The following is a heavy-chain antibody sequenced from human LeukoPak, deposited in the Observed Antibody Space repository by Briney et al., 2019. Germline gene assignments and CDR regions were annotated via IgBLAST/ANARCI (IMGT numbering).Heavy chain of an antibody. J-gene: IGHJ4*02. CDR1: GFTFRAFG. CDR2: ISYDGNIR. V-gene: IGHV3-30*18. Sequence: GGSLRLSCAASGFTFRAFGMHWVRQPPGKGLEWVAVISYDGNIRYYADSVKGRFTLSRDNSKNTLYLQTNTLRDEDTAVYYCAKASSNYFYYFEYWGQGTLVTVSS. CDR3: AKASSNYFYYFEY. D-gene: IGHD2/OR15-2a*01.